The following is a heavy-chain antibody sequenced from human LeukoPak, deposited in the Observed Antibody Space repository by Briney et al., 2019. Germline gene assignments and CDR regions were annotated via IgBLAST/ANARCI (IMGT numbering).Heavy chain of an antibody. J-gene: IGHJ6*03. V-gene: IGHV1-2*02. D-gene: IGHD2-15*01. CDR2: INSNSGGA. Sequence: ASVKVSCKASGYTFTGYYMHWVRQAPGQGLEWMGWINSNSGGANYAQKFQGRVTMTRDTSISTAYMELSRLRFDDTAVYYCARDVRGVVVAASYYYYMDVWGKGTTVTVSS. CDR3: ARDVRGVVVAASYYYYMDV. CDR1: GYTFTGYY.